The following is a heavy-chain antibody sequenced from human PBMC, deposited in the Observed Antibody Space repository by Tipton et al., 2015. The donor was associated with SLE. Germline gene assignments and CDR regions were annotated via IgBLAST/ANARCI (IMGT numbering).Heavy chain of an antibody. V-gene: IGHV4-38-2*02. CDR2: IYQSGSS. CDR1: GDSINSDGFS. D-gene: IGHD1-26*01. J-gene: IGHJ4*02. Sequence: TLSLTCTVSGDSINSDGFSWGWIRQPPGEALEWIGSIYQSGSSYCNPSLRSRVTISVDTSKNQFSLNLSSVTAADTAVYYCARDWDSGSTWDYWGQGTLVTVSS. CDR3: ARDWDSGSTWDY.